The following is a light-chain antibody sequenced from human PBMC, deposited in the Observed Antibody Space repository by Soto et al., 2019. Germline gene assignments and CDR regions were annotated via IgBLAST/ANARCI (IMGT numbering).Light chain of an antibody. CDR1: SSNIGAGYD. J-gene: IGLJ2*01. V-gene: IGLV1-40*01. CDR3: QSYDSSLSGYVA. CDR2: SNN. Sequence: QSVLTQPPSVSGAPGQRVTISCTGSSSNIGAGYDVHWYQQLPGTAPKLLIFSNNNRPSGVPDRFSGSKSGTSASLALTGLQAEDEADYYCQSYDSSLSGYVAFGGGTKLTVL.